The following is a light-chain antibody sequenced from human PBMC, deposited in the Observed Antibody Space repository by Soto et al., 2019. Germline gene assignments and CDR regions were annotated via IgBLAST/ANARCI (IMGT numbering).Light chain of an antibody. CDR2: GVS. Sequence: EIVMTQSPATLSVSPGERATLSCRASQSVSSNLAWYQQKPGQAPRLLIYGVSTMATGIPARFSGSGSGTEFTLTISSLQSEDFAVYYCQQYNNWPRTFGQGTKV. CDR1: QSVSSN. V-gene: IGKV3-15*01. CDR3: QQYNNWPRT. J-gene: IGKJ1*01.